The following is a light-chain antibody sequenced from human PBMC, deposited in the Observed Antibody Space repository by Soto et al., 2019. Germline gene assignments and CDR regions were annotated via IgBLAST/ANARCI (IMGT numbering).Light chain of an antibody. CDR2: RNN. CDR1: SSNIGSNY. CDR3: AAWEDSLSVP. J-gene: IGLJ1*01. Sequence: QSVLTQPPSASGTPGQRVTISCSGSSSNIGSNYVYWYQQLPGTAPKLLIDRNNQRPSGVPDRFSGSKSGTSASLAISGLRSEDEADYYCAAWEDSLSVPFGTGTKLTVL. V-gene: IGLV1-47*01.